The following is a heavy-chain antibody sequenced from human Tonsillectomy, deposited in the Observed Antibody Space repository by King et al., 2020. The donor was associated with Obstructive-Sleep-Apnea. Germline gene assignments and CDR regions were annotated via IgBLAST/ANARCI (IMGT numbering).Heavy chain of an antibody. Sequence: QLVQSGAEVKKPGSSVKVSCKASGGTFSSYAISWVRQAPGQGLEWMGRIIPILGITNYAQRFQGRVTITADKSTSTAYMGLSSLRSEDTAVYYCARVQGYSYGPYYFDYWGQGTLVTVS. CDR2: IIPILGIT. V-gene: IGHV1-69*09. CDR1: GGTFSSYA. D-gene: IGHD5-18*01. CDR3: ARVQGYSYGPYYFDY. J-gene: IGHJ4*02.